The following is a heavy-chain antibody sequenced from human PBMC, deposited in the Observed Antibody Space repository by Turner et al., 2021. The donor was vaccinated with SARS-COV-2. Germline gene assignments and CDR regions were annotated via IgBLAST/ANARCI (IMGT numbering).Heavy chain of an antibody. CDR1: GFTFSTYA. J-gene: IGHJ5*02. CDR3: ARSQYGDYGWFDP. Sequence: QVQLVESGGGVVQPGRPLSLSCAASGFTFSTYAIYWVRQAPGKGLEWVAVISYDGSNKYYAASVKGRFTISRDNSKNTLYLQMNSLRAEDTAVYYCARSQYGDYGWFDPWGQGTLVTVSS. V-gene: IGHV3-30-3*01. D-gene: IGHD4-17*01. CDR2: ISYDGSNK.